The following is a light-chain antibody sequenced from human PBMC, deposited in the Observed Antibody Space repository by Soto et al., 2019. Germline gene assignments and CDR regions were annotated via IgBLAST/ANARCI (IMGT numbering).Light chain of an antibody. CDR1: SSDVGGYNS. V-gene: IGLV2-8*01. CDR2: EVI. J-gene: IGLJ3*02. Sequence: QSALTQPPSASGSPGQSVTISCTGTSSDVGGYNSVSWYQQHPGKAPKLLIYEVIKRPSGVPHRFSGSKSDNTASLTVSGLQAEDEANYYCNSYAGSNNLVFGGGTKLTVL. CDR3: NSYAGSNNLV.